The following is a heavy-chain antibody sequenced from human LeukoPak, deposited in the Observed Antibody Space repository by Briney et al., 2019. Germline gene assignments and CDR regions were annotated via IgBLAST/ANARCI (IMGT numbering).Heavy chain of an antibody. Sequence: GRSLRLSCAASGFTFSSYAMHWVRQAPGKGLEWVAVISYDGSNKYYADSVKGRFTISRDNAKNSLFLQMNSLRAEDTAVYYCARVVLSPEPPPECWGPGTLVTVSS. CDR1: GFTFSSYA. V-gene: IGHV3-30-3*01. D-gene: IGHD1-14*01. J-gene: IGHJ4*02. CDR2: ISYDGSNK. CDR3: ARVVLSPEPPPEC.